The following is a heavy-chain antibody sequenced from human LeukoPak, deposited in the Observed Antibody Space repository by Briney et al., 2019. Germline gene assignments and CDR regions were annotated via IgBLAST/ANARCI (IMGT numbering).Heavy chain of an antibody. J-gene: IGHJ1*01. CDR3: AKDEYCGGDCYIQH. CDR2: TSGSGGST. CDR1: GFTFSSYA. D-gene: IGHD2-21*02. Sequence: GGSLRLSCAASGFTFSSYAMSWVRQAPGKGLEWVSVTSGSGGSTYYADSVKGRFTISRDNSKNTLYLQMNSLRAEDTAVYYCAKDEYCGGDCYIQHWGQGTLVTISS. V-gene: IGHV3-23*01.